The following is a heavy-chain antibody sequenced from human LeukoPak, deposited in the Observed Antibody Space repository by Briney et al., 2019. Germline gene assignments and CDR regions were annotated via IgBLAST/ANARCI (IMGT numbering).Heavy chain of an antibody. D-gene: IGHD2-2*03. Sequence: GASVKVSCKASGYTFTGYYMHWVRQAPGQGLEWMGWISAYNGNTNYAQKLQGRVTMTTDTSTSTAYMELRSLRSDDTAVYYCARDYGYCSSTSCLNFDYWGQGTLVTVSS. V-gene: IGHV1-18*04. CDR2: ISAYNGNT. CDR1: GYTFTGYY. J-gene: IGHJ4*02. CDR3: ARDYGYCSSTSCLNFDY.